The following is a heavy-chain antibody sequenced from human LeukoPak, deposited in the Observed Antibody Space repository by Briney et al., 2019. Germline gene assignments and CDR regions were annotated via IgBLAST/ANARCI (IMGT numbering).Heavy chain of an antibody. CDR2: FDPEDGET. J-gene: IGHJ3*02. D-gene: IGHD6-13*01. V-gene: IGHV1-24*01. CDR3: ATAGGQQLVPPCDAFDI. CDR1: GYTLTELS. Sequence: ASVKVSCKVSGYTLTELSMHWVRQAPGKGLEWMGGFDPEDGETIYAQKFQGRVTMTEDTSTDTAYMELSSLRSEDTAVYYCATAGGQQLVPPCDAFDIWGQGTMVTVSS.